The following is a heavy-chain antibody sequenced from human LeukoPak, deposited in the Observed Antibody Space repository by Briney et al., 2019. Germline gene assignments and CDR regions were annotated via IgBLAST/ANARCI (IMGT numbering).Heavy chain of an antibody. CDR2: IIPILGIA. J-gene: IGHJ4*02. Sequence: ASVKVSCKASGYTFTGHYMHWVRQAPGQGLEWMGRIIPILGIANYAQKFQGRVTITADKSTRTVYMELSSLRSEDTAVYYCARTIHNYGSGDYWGQGTLVTVSS. D-gene: IGHD3-10*01. CDR1: GYTFTGHY. V-gene: IGHV1-69*02. CDR3: ARTIHNYGSGDY.